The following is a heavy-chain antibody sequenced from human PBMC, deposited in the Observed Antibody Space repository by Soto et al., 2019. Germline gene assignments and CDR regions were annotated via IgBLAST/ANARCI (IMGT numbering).Heavy chain of an antibody. CDR1: GYTFNRYA. CDR2: IHTGDGDT. Sequence: QVHLVQSGAEVKKPGASVKLSCKTSGYTFNRYAVQWVRQAPGQTFEWLGWIHTGDGDTKYSQKFPERLTITRDTATTTAYMELSNLRSADTAIYYCARVPRYTSDVVQVPAVMFAAWFVPWCQGTLVTVSS. V-gene: IGHV1-3*04. CDR3: ARVPRYTSDVVQVPAVMFAAWFVP. J-gene: IGHJ5*02. D-gene: IGHD3-16*01.